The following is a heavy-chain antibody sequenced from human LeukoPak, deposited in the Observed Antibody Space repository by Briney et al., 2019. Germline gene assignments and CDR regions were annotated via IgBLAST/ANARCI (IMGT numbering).Heavy chain of an antibody. D-gene: IGHD3-22*01. CDR3: ARTGYHFDSGGYYYPDY. V-gene: IGHV4-31*03. Sequence: PSETLSLTCTVSGGSVSSGSYYWSWIRQHPGRGLEWIGYIYYSGSTYYNPSLKSRVTISVDTSRNQFSLKLGSVTAADTAVYYCARTGYHFDSGGYYYPDYWGQGTLVTVSS. CDR1: GGSVSSGSYY. J-gene: IGHJ4*02. CDR2: IYYSGST.